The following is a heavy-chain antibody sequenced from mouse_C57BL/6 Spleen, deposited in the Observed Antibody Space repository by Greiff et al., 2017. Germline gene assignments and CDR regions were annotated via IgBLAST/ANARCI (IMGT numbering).Heavy chain of an antibody. Sequence: QVQLQQPGTELVKPGASVKLSCKASGYTFTSYWMHWVKQRPGQGLEWVGNINPSNGGTNYNEKFKGKATLTVDKSSSTAYMQLSSLTSEDSAVYYCTREGINYYISDGDWGKSATLSV. D-gene: IGHD2-12*01. CDR3: TREGINYYISDGD. CDR2: INPSNGGT. CDR1: GYTFTSYW. J-gene: IGHJ2*01. V-gene: IGHV1-53*01.